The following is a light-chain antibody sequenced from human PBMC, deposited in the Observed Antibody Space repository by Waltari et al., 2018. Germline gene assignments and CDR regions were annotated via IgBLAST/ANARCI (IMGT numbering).Light chain of an antibody. CDR2: GAS. CDR1: QSVSSSY. Sequence: EIVMTQSPATLPFSPGERATLSCRASQSVSSSYLSWYQQKPGQAPRLLIYGASTRATGIPARFSGSGSGTEFTLTISSLQPDDFATYYCQQYNSYPFTFGGGTKVEIK. V-gene: IGKV3D-7*01. CDR3: QQYNSYPFT. J-gene: IGKJ4*01.